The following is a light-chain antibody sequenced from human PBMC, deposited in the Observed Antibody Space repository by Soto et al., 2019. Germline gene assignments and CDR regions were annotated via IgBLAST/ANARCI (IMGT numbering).Light chain of an antibody. V-gene: IGKV3-20*01. Sequence: IVLTQSPGTLSLSPGERATLSCRASQSVGSNFLAWYQQKPGQTPSLLIYDASIRAAGIPDRFSGSGSGTDFTLIVSRLEPEDFAVYYCQVYGSSLPTFGQGTKVDI. J-gene: IGKJ1*01. CDR3: QVYGSSLPT. CDR2: DAS. CDR1: QSVGSNF.